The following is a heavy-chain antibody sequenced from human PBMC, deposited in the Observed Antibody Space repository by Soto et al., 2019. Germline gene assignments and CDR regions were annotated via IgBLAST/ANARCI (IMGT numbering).Heavy chain of an antibody. V-gene: IGHV3-30*18. Sequence: PGGSLRLSCAASGFTFSDYAMHWVSQAPGKGLKWVAVVSHDGRNTHYADSVKGRFTISRDSSKNTVSLEMTSVRAEDTAVYYCAKGGRQWLVTSDFNYWGQVALVTVS. CDR1: GFTFSDYA. J-gene: IGHJ4*02. CDR2: VSHDGRNT. D-gene: IGHD6-19*01. CDR3: AKGGRQWLVTSDFNY.